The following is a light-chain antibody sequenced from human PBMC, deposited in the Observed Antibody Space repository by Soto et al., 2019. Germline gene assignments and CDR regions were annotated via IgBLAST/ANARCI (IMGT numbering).Light chain of an antibody. Sequence: EIVLTQSPGTLSLSPGERATLSCSASQSVSSSYLAWYQQKPGQAPRLLIYGASSRATGIPDTFSGSGSGTHFTLTISRLEPEDFAVYYCQQYGSSPETFGQGTKVEIK. CDR2: GAS. CDR3: QQYGSSPET. J-gene: IGKJ1*01. V-gene: IGKV3-20*01. CDR1: QSVSSSY.